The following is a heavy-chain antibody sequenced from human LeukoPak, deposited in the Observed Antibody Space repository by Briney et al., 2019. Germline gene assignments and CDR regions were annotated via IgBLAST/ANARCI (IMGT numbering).Heavy chain of an antibody. D-gene: IGHD5-24*01. CDR1: GGSFSGYY. CDR2: INHSGST. J-gene: IGHJ4*02. V-gene: IGHV4-34*01. Sequence: SETLSLTCAVYGGSFSGYYWSWIRQPPGKGLEWIGEINHSGSTNYNPSLKSRVTISVDTSKNQFSLKLSSVTAADTAVYYCARGLPRSYPFDYWGQGTLVTVSS. CDR3: ARGLPRSYPFDY.